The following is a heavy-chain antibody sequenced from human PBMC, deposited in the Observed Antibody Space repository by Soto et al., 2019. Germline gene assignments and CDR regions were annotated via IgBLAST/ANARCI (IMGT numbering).Heavy chain of an antibody. J-gene: IGHJ4*02. V-gene: IGHV1-69*13. D-gene: IGHD1-26*01. CDR2: IIPIFGTA. CDR1: GGTFSSYD. CDR3: ARWVVVGARRYFDY. Sequence: GPSVKVSCKASGGTFSSYDISWVRQAPGQGLEWMGGIIPIFGTANYAQKFQGRVTITADESTSTAYMELSSLRSEDTAVYYCARWVVVGARRYFDYWGQGTLVTVSS.